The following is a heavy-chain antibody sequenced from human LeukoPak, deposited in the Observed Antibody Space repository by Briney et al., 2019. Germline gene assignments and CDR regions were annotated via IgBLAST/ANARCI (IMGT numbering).Heavy chain of an antibody. Sequence: SETLSLTCTVSGGSIISYYWSWIRQPPGKGLEWIGYIYYSGSTNYNPSLKSRVTISVDTSKNQYSLKLSPVTAADTAVYYCARATTGTTTWFDPSGEEGLVTVSS. V-gene: IGHV4-59*01. CDR3: ARATTGTTTWFDP. CDR2: IYYSGST. J-gene: IGHJ5*02. CDR1: GGSIISYY. D-gene: IGHD1-1*01.